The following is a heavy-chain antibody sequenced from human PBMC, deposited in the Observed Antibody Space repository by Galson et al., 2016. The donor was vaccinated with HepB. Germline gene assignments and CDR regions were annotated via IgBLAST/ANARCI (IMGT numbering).Heavy chain of an antibody. V-gene: IGHV4-59*01. CDR3: AALHDTNYYFNGMDV. D-gene: IGHD3-22*01. J-gene: IGHJ6*02. Sequence: LSLTCTVSGGSISSYYWSWIRQPPGQGLEWIGYIFYTVSTNSNPSLKSRVTISLDASNNQFSLMLTSVTPADTAVYYCAALHDTNYYFNGMDVWGQGSTVTVSS. CDR1: GGSISSYY. CDR2: IFYTVST.